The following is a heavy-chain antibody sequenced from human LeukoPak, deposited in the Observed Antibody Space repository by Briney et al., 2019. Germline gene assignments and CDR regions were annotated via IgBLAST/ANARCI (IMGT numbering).Heavy chain of an antibody. V-gene: IGHV3-53*01. J-gene: IGHJ6*02. CDR1: GFTVSSNY. CDR3: ARGDYYGSGRNGMDV. Sequence: PGGSLRLSCAASGFTVSSNYMSWVRQAPGKGLEWVSVIYSGGSTYYADSVKGRFTISRDNAKNTLYLQMNSLRAEGTAVYYCARGDYYGSGRNGMDVWGQGTTVTVSS. CDR2: IYSGGST. D-gene: IGHD3-10*01.